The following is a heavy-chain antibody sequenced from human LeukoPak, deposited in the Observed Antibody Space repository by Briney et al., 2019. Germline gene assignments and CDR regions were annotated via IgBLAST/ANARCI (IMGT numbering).Heavy chain of an antibody. Sequence: GGSLRLSCAASGFTFSSYAMSWVRQAPGKGLEWVSYISSSGSTIYYADSVKGRFTISRDNAKNSLYLQMNSLRAEDTAVYYCASSSGWYVYFQHWGQGTLVTVSS. D-gene: IGHD6-19*01. CDR3: ASSSGWYVYFQH. CDR1: GFTFSSYA. J-gene: IGHJ1*01. CDR2: ISSSGSTI. V-gene: IGHV3-48*03.